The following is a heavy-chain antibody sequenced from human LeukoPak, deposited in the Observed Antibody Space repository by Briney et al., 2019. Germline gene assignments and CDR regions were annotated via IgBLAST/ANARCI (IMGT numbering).Heavy chain of an antibody. V-gene: IGHV4-59*01. Sequence: SETLSLICTVSGASINGYYWSWIRQPPGKGLEWIGNVHYSLNSNYSPSLESRVTISMDTSKRQFSLKLTSVTAADTAVYYCACYKIVERNFDFWGQGMLVTVSS. D-gene: IGHD5-24*01. CDR3: ACYKIVERNFDF. J-gene: IGHJ4*02. CDR2: VHYSLNS. CDR1: GASINGYY.